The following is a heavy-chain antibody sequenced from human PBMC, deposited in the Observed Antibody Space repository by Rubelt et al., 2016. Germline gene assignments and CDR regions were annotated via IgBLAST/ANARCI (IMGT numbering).Heavy chain of an antibody. CDR1: GYTFTSCG. J-gene: IGHJ4*02. CDR2: ISADNGNR. CDR3: ARERDDYGDY. Sequence: QVQLVQSGAEVKKPGASVKVSCKASGYTFTSCGISWVRQAPGQGLEWMGWISADNGNRNYAQKLQGRATMTTETSTSTAYMEVRSLRSDDPAVYYCARERDDYGDYWGQGTLVTVSS. D-gene: IGHD5-24*01. V-gene: IGHV1-18*01.